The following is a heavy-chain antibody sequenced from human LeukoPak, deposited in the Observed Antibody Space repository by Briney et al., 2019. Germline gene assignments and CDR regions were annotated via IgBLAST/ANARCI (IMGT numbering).Heavy chain of an antibody. J-gene: IGHJ3*02. CDR3: ARDRPRYCSGGSCQTACAFDI. V-gene: IGHV3-66*01. D-gene: IGHD2-15*01. CDR1: GFTVSSNY. CDR2: IYSGGST. Sequence: GGSLRLSCAASGFTVSSNYMSWVRQAPGKGLEWVSVIYSGGSTYYADSVKGRFTISRDNSKNTLYLQMNSLRAEDTAVYYCARDRPRYCSGGSCQTACAFDIWGQGTMVTVSS.